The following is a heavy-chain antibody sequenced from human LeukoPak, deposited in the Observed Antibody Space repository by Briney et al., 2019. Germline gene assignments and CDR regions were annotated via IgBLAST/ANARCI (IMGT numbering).Heavy chain of an antibody. CDR1: GFTFSSYA. J-gene: IGHJ4*02. V-gene: IGHV3-21*01. CDR3: ARDERYDFWSGYLYYFDY. CDR2: ISSSSSYI. D-gene: IGHD3-3*01. Sequence: GGSLRLSCAASGFTFSSYAMSWVRQAPGKGLEWVSSISSSSSYIYYADSVKGRFTISRDNAKNSLYLQMNSLRAEDTAVYYCARDERYDFWSGYLYYFDYWGQGTLVTVSS.